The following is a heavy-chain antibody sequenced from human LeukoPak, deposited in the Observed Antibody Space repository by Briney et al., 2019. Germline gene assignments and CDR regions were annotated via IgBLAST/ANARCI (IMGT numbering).Heavy chain of an antibody. V-gene: IGHV4-59*08. Sequence: SETLSLTCTVSGGSISSYYWSWIRQPPGKGLEWIGHIYYSGSTNYNPSLKSRVTISVDTSKNQFSLKLSSVTAADTAVYYCARRSGSYHDYWGQGTLVTVSS. CDR2: IYYSGST. CDR3: ARRSGSYHDY. J-gene: IGHJ4*02. CDR1: GGSISSYY. D-gene: IGHD1-26*01.